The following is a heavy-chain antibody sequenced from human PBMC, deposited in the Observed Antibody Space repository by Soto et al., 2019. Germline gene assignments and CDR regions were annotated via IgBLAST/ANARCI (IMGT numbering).Heavy chain of an antibody. J-gene: IGHJ4*02. D-gene: IGHD3-16*02. Sequence: ASVKVSCKASGYTFTSYAMHWVRQAPGQRLEWMGWINAGNGNTKYSQKFQGRVTITRNTSISTAYMELSSLRSEDTAVYYCARGLTRNIWGSYPLDYWGQGTLVTVSS. CDR1: GYTFTSYA. V-gene: IGHV1-3*01. CDR2: INAGNGNT. CDR3: ARGLTRNIWGSYPLDY.